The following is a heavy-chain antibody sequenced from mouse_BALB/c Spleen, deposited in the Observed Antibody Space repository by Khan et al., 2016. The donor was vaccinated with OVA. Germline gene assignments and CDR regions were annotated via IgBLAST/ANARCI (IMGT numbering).Heavy chain of an antibody. CDR1: GFTIKDTH. D-gene: IGHD4-1*01. CDR2: IDPANDNS. V-gene: IGHV14-3*02. Sequence: VQLKESGAELVKPGPSVKLSCTASGFTIKDTHMHWVKQRPEQGLEWIGRIDPANDNSNNDPRFQGKATINADTSSNTAFLNLTSRTSEDTAVYYWAAAGTGDYFDYWGQGTTLTVSS. CDR3: AAAGTGDYFDY. J-gene: IGHJ2*01.